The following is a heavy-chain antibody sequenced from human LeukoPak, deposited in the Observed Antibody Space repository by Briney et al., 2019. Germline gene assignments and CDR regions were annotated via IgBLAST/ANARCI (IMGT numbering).Heavy chain of an antibody. CDR2: IRYDGSNK. CDR3: AKEKQLWYSGLDAFDI. V-gene: IGHV3-30*02. Sequence: GGSLRLSCAASGFTFSSYGMHWVRQAPGKGLEWVAFIRYDGSNKYYADSVKGRFTISRDNAKNTLYLQMNSLRAEDTAVYYCAKEKQLWYSGLDAFDIWGQGTMVTVSS. D-gene: IGHD5-18*01. CDR1: GFTFSSYG. J-gene: IGHJ3*02.